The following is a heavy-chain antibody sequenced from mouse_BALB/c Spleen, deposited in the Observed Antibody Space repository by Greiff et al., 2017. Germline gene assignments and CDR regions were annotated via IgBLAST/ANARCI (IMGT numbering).Heavy chain of an antibody. D-gene: IGHD1-1*01. CDR2: IDPANGNT. CDR1: GFNIKDTY. CDR3: ARAGYYGSSHYFDY. V-gene: IGHV14-3*02. Sequence: VQLQQPGAELVKPGASVKLSCTASGFNIKDTYMHWVKQRPEQGLEWIGRIDPANGNTKYDPKFQGKATITADTSSNTAYLQLSSLTSEDTAVYYCARAGYYGSSHYFDYWGQGTTLTVSS. J-gene: IGHJ2*01.